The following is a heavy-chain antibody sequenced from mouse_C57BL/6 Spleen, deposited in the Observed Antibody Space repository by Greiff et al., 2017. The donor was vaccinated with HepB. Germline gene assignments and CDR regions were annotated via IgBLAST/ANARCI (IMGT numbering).Heavy chain of an antibody. CDR1: GFTFSDYY. CDR2: ISNGGGST. Sequence: EVKLVESGGGLVQPGGSLKLSCAASGFTFSDYYMYWVRQTPEKRLEWVAYISNGGGSTYYPDTVKGRFTISRDNAKNTLYLQMSRLKSEDTAMYYCARQGDYYNAMDYWGQGTSVTVSS. CDR3: ARQGDYYNAMDY. J-gene: IGHJ4*01. D-gene: IGHD1-1*02. V-gene: IGHV5-12*01.